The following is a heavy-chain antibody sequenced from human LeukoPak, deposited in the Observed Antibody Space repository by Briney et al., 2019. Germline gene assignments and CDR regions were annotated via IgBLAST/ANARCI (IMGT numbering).Heavy chain of an antibody. CDR1: GYTFTSYD. J-gene: IGHJ6*02. V-gene: IGHV1-8*01. Sequence: ASVTVSCKASGYTFTSYDINWVRQAPGQGLEWMGWMNPNSGNTGYAQKFQGRVTMTRNTSISTAYMELSSLRSEDTAVYYCARGRSSRYYYYGMDVWGQGTTVTVSS. D-gene: IGHD6-13*01. CDR3: ARGRSSRYYYYGMDV. CDR2: MNPNSGNT.